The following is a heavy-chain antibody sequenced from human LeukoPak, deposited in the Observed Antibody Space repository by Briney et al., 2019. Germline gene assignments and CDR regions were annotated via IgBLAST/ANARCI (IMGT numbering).Heavy chain of an antibody. Sequence: LPGGSLRLSCTVSGFTVSSNSMSWVRQAPGKGLEWVSFIYSDNTHYSDSVKGRFTISRDNSKNTLYLQMNGLRAEDTAVYYCARRAGAYSHPYDYWGQGTLVTVSS. CDR1: GFTVSSNS. V-gene: IGHV3-53*01. J-gene: IGHJ4*02. D-gene: IGHD4/OR15-4a*01. CDR2: IYSDNT. CDR3: ARRAGAYSHPYDY.